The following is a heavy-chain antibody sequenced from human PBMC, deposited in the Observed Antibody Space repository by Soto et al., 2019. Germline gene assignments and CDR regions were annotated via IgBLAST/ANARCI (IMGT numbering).Heavy chain of an antibody. CDR1: GFSFTNSW. CDR3: ARESEDLTSNFDY. CDR2: INADGSGT. J-gene: IGHJ4*02. Sequence: GGSLRLSCVASGFSFTNSWMSWVRQIPGKGLEWVATINADGSGTHSVDSAEGRFTISRDNAKNSLYLEMNSLRAEDTAVYYCARESEDLTSNFDYWGQGTLVTVSS. V-gene: IGHV3-7*01.